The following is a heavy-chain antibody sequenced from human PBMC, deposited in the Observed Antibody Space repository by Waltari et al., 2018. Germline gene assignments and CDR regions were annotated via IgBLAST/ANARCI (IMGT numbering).Heavy chain of an antibody. CDR1: GFTFSSYG. CDR2: IRYDGSNK. Sequence: QVQLVESGGGVVQPGGSLRLSCAASGFTFSSYGMHSVRQAPGKGLEWVAFIRYDGSNKYYADSVKGRFTISRDNSKNTLYLQMNSLRAEDTAVYYCAKIATVIGSFDYWGQGTLVTVSS. D-gene: IGHD4-17*01. J-gene: IGHJ4*02. CDR3: AKIATVIGSFDY. V-gene: IGHV3-30*02.